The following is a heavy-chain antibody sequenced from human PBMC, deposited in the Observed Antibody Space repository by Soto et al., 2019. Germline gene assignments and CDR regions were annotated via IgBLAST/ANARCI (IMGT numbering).Heavy chain of an antibody. J-gene: IGHJ4*02. CDR1: GFTFSSYW. Sequence: GGSLRLSCAASGFTFSSYWMSWVRQAPGKGLEWVANIEQDGSEKYYVDSVKGRFTISRDNAKNSLYLQMNSLRAEDTAVYYCARDETTTVTTYGFDYWGQGTLVTVSS. D-gene: IGHD4-4*01. V-gene: IGHV3-7*01. CDR3: ARDETTTVTTYGFDY. CDR2: IEQDGSEK.